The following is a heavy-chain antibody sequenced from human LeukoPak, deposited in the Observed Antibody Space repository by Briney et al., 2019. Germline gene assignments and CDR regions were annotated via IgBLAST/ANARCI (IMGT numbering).Heavy chain of an antibody. CDR3: AREGEELWFGELYNNWFDP. Sequence: GASVKVSCKASGYTFTGYYMHWVRQAPGQGLEWMGWINPNSGGTNYAQKFQGRVTMTRDTSISTAYMELRSLRSDDTAVYYCAREGEELWFGELYNNWFDPWGQGTLVTVSS. CDR2: INPNSGGT. CDR1: GYTFTGYY. D-gene: IGHD3-10*01. J-gene: IGHJ5*02. V-gene: IGHV1-2*02.